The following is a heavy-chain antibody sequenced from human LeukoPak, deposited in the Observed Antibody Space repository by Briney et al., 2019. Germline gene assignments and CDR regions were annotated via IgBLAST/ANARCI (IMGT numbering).Heavy chain of an antibody. V-gene: IGHV1-2*02. CDR3: ARPYSITWYEWFDP. CDR1: GYTFTGYF. J-gene: IGHJ5*02. CDR2: VDPNSGDT. D-gene: IGHD3-3*01. Sequence: ASVKVSCKVSGYTFTGYFVHWLRQAPGQGLEWMGWVDPNSGDTNYAQKFQGRVTMTTDTSISTAYMELSSLTSDDTAVYYCARPYSITWYEWFDPWGQGTLATVSS.